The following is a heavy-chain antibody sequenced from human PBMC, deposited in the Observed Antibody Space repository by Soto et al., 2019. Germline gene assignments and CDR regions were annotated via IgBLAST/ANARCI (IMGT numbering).Heavy chain of an antibody. CDR2: MNPNSGNT. Sequence: ASVKVSCKASGYTFTSYDINWVRQATGQGLEWMGWMNPNSGNTGYVQKFQGRVTMTRNTSISTAYMELSSLRSEDTAVYYCARLETGTTDYYYYMDVWGKGTTVTVSS. CDR3: ARLETGTTDYYYYMDV. J-gene: IGHJ6*03. CDR1: GYTFTSYD. V-gene: IGHV1-8*01. D-gene: IGHD1-7*01.